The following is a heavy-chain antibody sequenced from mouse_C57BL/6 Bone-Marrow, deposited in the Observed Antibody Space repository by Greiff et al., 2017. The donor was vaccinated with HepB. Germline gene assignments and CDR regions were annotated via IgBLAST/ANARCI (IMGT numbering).Heavy chain of an antibody. Sequence: EVQLVESGPELVKPGASVKISCKASGYTFTDYYMNWVKQSHGKSLEWIGDINPNNGGTSYNQKFKGKATLTVDKSSSTAYMELRSLTSEDSAVYYCARATGFDYWGQGTTLTVSS. V-gene: IGHV1-26*01. CDR2: INPNNGGT. CDR1: GYTFTDYY. J-gene: IGHJ2*01. D-gene: IGHD1-1*01. CDR3: ARATGFDY.